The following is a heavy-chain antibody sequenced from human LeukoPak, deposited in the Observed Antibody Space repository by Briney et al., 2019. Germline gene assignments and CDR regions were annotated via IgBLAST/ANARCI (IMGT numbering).Heavy chain of an antibody. Sequence: SGTLSLTRTSSGGSLIRYYWCWIRPPPGKGLEWIGYIYYSGRTNYHPSLKSRVTISVDTSKNQFSLKLSSVTAADTAVYYCARGEYSSSWYSTYYFDYWGQGTLVTVSS. J-gene: IGHJ4*02. D-gene: IGHD6-13*01. V-gene: IGHV4-59*01. CDR1: GGSLIRYY. CDR2: IYYSGRT. CDR3: ARGEYSSSWYSTYYFDY.